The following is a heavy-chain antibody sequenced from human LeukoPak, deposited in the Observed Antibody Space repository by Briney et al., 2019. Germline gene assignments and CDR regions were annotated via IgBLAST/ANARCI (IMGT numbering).Heavy chain of an antibody. J-gene: IGHJ3*02. CDR2: IYYNGRT. Sequence: SETLSLTCTVSGGSISSSSYYWGWIRQPPGKGLEGIGSIYYNGRTYYSPSLKSRGTISVDTSNNQFSLKLSSVTAADTAVYYCARITDRTIFGEIMHGFDIWGQGTPVTVSS. CDR1: GGSISSSSYY. D-gene: IGHD3-3*01. V-gene: IGHV4-39*01. CDR3: ARITDRTIFGEIMHGFDI.